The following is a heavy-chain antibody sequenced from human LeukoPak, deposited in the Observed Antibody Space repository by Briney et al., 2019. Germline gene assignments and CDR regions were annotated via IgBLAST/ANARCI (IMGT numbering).Heavy chain of an antibody. CDR3: AREDSSGYYLVY. J-gene: IGHJ4*02. V-gene: IGHV1-2*02. D-gene: IGHD3-22*01. CDR1: GYTFTGYY. CDR2: INPNSGST. Sequence: GASVKVSCKASGYTFTGYYMHWVRQAPGQGLEWMGWINPNSGSTNYAQKFQGRVTMTRDTSISTAYMELSRLRSDDTAVYYCAREDSSGYYLVYWGQGTLVTVSS.